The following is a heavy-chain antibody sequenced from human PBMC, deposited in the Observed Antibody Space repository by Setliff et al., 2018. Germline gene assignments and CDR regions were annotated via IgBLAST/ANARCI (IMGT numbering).Heavy chain of an antibody. D-gene: IGHD3-10*01. Sequence: GESLKISCKGSGYSFTSYWIGWVRQMPGKGLEWMGIIYPGDSDTRYSPSFQGQVTISADKSISTAYLQWSSLKASDTAMYYCARRAKGFGAHYFFDLWGRGTLVTVSS. V-gene: IGHV5-51*01. CDR2: IYPGDSDT. CDR1: GYSFTSYW. CDR3: ARRAKGFGAHYFFDL. J-gene: IGHJ2*01.